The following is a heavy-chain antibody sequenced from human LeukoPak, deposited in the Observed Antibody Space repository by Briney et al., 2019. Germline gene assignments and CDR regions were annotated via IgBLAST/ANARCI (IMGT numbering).Heavy chain of an antibody. V-gene: IGHV3-30*18. CDR1: GFTFSSYG. CDR2: ISYDGSNK. D-gene: IGHD2-2*01. Sequence: GGSLRLSCAASGFTFSSYGMHWVRQAPGKGLEWVAVISYDGSNKYYADSVKGRFTISRDNSKNTLYLQMNSLRAEDTAVYYCAKERDCSSISCYVDYYYYGMDVWGQGTTVTVSS. J-gene: IGHJ6*02. CDR3: AKERDCSSISCYVDYYYYGMDV.